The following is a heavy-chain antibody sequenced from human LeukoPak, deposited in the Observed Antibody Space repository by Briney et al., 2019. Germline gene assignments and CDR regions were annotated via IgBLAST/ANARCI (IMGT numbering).Heavy chain of an antibody. D-gene: IGHD5-18*01. V-gene: IGHV1-2*02. CDR2: INPNSGGT. CDR1: GYTFTGYY. CDR3: ARGGYSYGHELDY. Sequence: GASVKVSCKASGYTFTGYYMHWVRQAPGQGLEWMGWINPNSGGTNYAQKFQGGVTMTRDTSISTAYMELSRLRSDDTAVYYCARGGYSYGHELDYWGQGTLVTVSS. J-gene: IGHJ4*02.